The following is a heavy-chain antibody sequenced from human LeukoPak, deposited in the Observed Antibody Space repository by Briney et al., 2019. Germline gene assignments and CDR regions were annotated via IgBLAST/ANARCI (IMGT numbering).Heavy chain of an antibody. D-gene: IGHD4-17*01. CDR3: AKIPYGDYVLDYYYYMDV. Sequence: GGSLRLSCAASGFTFSSYAMHWVRQAPGKGLEWVAFIRYDGSKKFYADSVKGRFTISRDNSKNTLYLQMYSLRAEDTAVYYCAKIPYGDYVLDYYYYMDVWGKGTTVTISS. J-gene: IGHJ6*03. CDR1: GFTFSSYA. V-gene: IGHV3-30*02. CDR2: IRYDGSKK.